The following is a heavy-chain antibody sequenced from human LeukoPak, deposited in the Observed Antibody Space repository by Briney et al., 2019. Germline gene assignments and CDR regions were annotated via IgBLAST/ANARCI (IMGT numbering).Heavy chain of an antibody. J-gene: IGHJ4*02. V-gene: IGHV3-30*04. CDR3: ARDEDLRFDY. CDR2: ISYDGSNK. Sequence: GGSLRLSCAASGFTFSSYAMHWVRQAPGKGLEWVAVISYDGSNKYYADSVKGRFTISRDNSKNTLYLQMNSLRAEDTAVYYGARDEDLRFDYWGQGTLVTVSS. CDR1: GFTFSSYA.